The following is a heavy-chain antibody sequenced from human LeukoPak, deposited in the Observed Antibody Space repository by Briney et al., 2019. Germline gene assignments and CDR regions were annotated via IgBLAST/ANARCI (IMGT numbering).Heavy chain of an antibody. J-gene: IGHJ4*02. CDR2: ISSSSSTI. D-gene: IGHD3-16*01. CDR1: GFTFSSYS. CDR3: ARAASTHYYDYVWGSPDRIGFDY. V-gene: IGHV3-48*01. Sequence: PGGSLRLSCAASGFTFSSYSMNWVRQAPGKGLEWVSYISSSSSTIYYADSVKGRFTISRDNSKNTLYLQMNSLRAEDTAVYYCARAASTHYYDYVWGSPDRIGFDYWGQGTLVTVSS.